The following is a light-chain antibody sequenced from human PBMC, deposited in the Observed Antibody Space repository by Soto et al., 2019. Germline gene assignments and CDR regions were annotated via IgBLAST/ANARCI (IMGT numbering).Light chain of an antibody. Sequence: EIVLTQSPATLSLSPGDRATLSCRASQSVTTFLAWYQQKPGQAPRLLIYDASDRAPGIPARFSGSGSATDFTLTINNLEPEDFAVYYCQQRSNWPLSITFGQGTRLEIK. CDR2: DAS. J-gene: IGKJ5*01. CDR1: QSVTTF. V-gene: IGKV3-11*01. CDR3: QQRSNWPLSIT.